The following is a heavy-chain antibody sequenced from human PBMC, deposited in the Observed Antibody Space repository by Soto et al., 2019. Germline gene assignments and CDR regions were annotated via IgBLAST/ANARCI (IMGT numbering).Heavy chain of an antibody. D-gene: IGHD5-12*01. CDR3: ARVRYSGYDFDY. Sequence: PSETLSLPCPVSGGSISSGDYYWSWIRQPPGKGLEWIGYIYYSGSTYYNPSLKSRVTISVDTSKNQFSLKLSSVTAADTAVYYCARVRYSGYDFDYWGQGTLVTVSS. V-gene: IGHV4-30-4*01. J-gene: IGHJ4*02. CDR2: IYYSGST. CDR1: GGSISSGDYY.